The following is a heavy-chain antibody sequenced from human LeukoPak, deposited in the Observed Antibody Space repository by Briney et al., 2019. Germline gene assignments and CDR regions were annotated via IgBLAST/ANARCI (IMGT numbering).Heavy chain of an antibody. CDR2: IKQDGSDK. V-gene: IGHV3-7*01. D-gene: IGHD3-10*01. J-gene: IGHJ4*02. CDR3: ARTAIDSGSFYNPFDY. CDR1: GFTFSTYW. Sequence: GGSLRLSCAASGFTFSTYWMTWVRQAPGKGLEWVANIKQDGSDKYYVDSVKGRFTISRDNAKNSLYLQMNSLRAEDTAVYYCARTAIDSGSFYNPFDYWGQGTLVTVSS.